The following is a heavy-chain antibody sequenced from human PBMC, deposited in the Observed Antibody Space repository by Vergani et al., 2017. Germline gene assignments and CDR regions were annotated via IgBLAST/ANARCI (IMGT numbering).Heavy chain of an antibody. CDR1: GGSFSGYY. J-gene: IGHJ4*02. CDR3: ALGPTGYSSGWHVDY. D-gene: IGHD6-19*01. V-gene: IGHV4-34*01. CDR2: INHSGST. Sequence: QVQLQQWGAGLLKPSETLSLTCAVYGGSFSGYYWSWIRQPPGKGLEWIGEINHSGSTNYNPSLKSRVTISVDTSKNQFSLKLSSVTAADTAVYYCALGPTGYSSGWHVDYWGQGTLVTVSS.